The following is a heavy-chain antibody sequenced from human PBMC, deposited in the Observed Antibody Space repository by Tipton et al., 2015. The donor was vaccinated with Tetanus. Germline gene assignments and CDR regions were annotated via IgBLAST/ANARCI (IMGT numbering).Heavy chain of an antibody. V-gene: IGHV4-61*01. J-gene: IGHJ6*02. D-gene: IGHD2-15*01. CDR2: IYYGGAT. CDR3: ARAYCSGGACFGFWYYYYHGMDV. Sequence: TLSLTCSVSGGSVNSGTYYWSWIRQPPGKGLEWLGDIYYGGATQYNPSLDSRVTISMDTSKNQVSLRLTSVTAADTAVYSCARAYCSGGACFGFWYYYYHGMDVWGQGTTVTVSS. CDR1: GGSVNSGTYY.